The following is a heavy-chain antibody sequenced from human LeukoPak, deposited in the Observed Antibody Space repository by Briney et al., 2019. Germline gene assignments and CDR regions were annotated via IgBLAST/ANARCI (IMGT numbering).Heavy chain of an antibody. V-gene: IGHV3-48*04. CDR2: ISSSTSTI. CDR1: GFTFSSYS. D-gene: IGHD5-24*01. J-gene: IGHJ5*02. CDR3: AREDVYNWFDP. Sequence: GGSLRLSCAPSGFTFSSYSMNWVRQAPGKGLEWVSYISSSTSTIYYADSVKGRFTISRDNAKNSLYLQMNSLRAEDTAVYYCAREDVYNWFDPWGQGTLVTVSS.